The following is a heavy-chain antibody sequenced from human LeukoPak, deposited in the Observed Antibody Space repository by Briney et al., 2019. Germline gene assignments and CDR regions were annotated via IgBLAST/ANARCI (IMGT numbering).Heavy chain of an antibody. CDR1: SGSISSYD. D-gene: IGHD3-22*01. CDR3: ARSSEGRYYYDSSGYSYYYYYVDV. Sequence: SETLSLTCTVSSGSISSYDWSWIRQPAGKGLEWIGRIYTSGSPNYNPSLKSRVTMSVDTSKNQFSLKLNSVTAADTAVYYCARSSEGRYYYDSSGYSYYYYYVDVWGKGTTVTISS. J-gene: IGHJ6*03. CDR2: IYTSGSP. V-gene: IGHV4-4*07.